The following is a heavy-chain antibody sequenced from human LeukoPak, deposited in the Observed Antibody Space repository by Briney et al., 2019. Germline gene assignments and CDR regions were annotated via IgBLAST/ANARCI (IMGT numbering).Heavy chain of an antibody. CDR2: ISSSSSYI. J-gene: IGHJ3*02. CDR3: ARVSGLYYYDSSGYYHGGAFDI. V-gene: IGHV3-21*04. Sequence: GGSLRLSCAASGFTFSSYSMNWVRQAPGKGLEWVSSISSSSSYIYYADSVKGRFTIPRDNAKNSLYLQMNSLRAEDTALYHCARVSGLYYYDSSGYYHGGAFDIWGQGTMVTVSS. CDR1: GFTFSSYS. D-gene: IGHD3-22*01.